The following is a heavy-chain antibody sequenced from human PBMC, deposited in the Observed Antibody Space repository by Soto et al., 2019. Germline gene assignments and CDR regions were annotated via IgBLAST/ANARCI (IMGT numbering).Heavy chain of an antibody. CDR3: ARTQRRVNWFDP. Sequence: SETLSLTCAVSGYSISSGYYWGWIRQPPGKGLEWIGSIYHSGSTYYNPSLKSRVTISVDTSKNQFSLKLSSVTAADTAVYYWARTQRRVNWFDPWGQGTLVTVSS. D-gene: IGHD2-2*01. V-gene: IGHV4-38-2*01. CDR1: GYSISSGYY. CDR2: IYHSGST. J-gene: IGHJ5*02.